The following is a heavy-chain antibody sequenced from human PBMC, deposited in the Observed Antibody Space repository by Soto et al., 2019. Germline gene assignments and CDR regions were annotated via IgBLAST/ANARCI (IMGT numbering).Heavy chain of an antibody. CDR3: DRVATVSSYDY. J-gene: IGHJ4*01. D-gene: IGHD4-17*01. Sequence: QVKLQESGPGLVKPSETLSLTCTVSGVSVNSGSFYWAWIRQPPGKGLEWIGFGSYSGTTYYKPSLKSRATISVDTYRSQIALKVTSLTAAETAMYYCDRVATVSSYDYWGNGTLITDSS. CDR1: GVSVNSGSFY. CDR2: GSYSGTT. V-gene: IGHV4-61*01.